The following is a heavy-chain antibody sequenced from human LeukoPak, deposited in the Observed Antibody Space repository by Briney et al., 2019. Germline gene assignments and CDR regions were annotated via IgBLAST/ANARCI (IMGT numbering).Heavy chain of an antibody. CDR2: ISGSGNSI. V-gene: IGHV3-23*01. Sequence: GGSLRLSCAASGFTFSSYAMSWVRQAPGKGLEWVSAISGSGNSIYYADSVKGRFTISRDNAKNSLYLQMNSLRAEDTALYYCARVGYYDSSGYYFPYYFDYWGQGTLVTVSS. J-gene: IGHJ4*02. CDR1: GFTFSSYA. D-gene: IGHD3-22*01. CDR3: ARVGYYDSSGYYFPYYFDY.